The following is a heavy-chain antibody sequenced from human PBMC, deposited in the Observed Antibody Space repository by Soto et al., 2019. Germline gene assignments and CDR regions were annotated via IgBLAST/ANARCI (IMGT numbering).Heavy chain of an antibody. V-gene: IGHV3-64*01. CDR2: ISSNGGST. CDR3: ARGGYSGYDWFDY. CDR1: GFTFSSYA. D-gene: IGHD5-12*01. J-gene: IGHJ4*02. Sequence: EVQLVESGGGLVQPGGSLRLSCAASGFTFSSYAMHWVRQAPGKGLEYVSAISSNGGSTYYANSVKGRFTISRDNSKNTLYLQMGSLRAEDMAVYYCARGGYSGYDWFDYWGQGTLVTVSS.